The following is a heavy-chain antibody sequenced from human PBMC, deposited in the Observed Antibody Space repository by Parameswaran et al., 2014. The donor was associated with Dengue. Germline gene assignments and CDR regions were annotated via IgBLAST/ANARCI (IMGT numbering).Heavy chain of an antibody. V-gene: IGHV5-51*01. CDR3: ARGGFEAYGDFFDY. J-gene: IGHJ4*02. D-gene: IGHD4-17*01. CDR2: IYPADSDI. Sequence: VRQMPGKGLEWMAIIYPADSDIRYSPSFHGQVTISADKSINTAYLQWSSLKASDTALYYCARGGFEAYGDFFDYWGQGTLVTVSS.